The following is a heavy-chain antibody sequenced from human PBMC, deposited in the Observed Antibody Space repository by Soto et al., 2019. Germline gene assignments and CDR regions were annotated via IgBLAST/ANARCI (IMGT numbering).Heavy chain of an antibody. V-gene: IGHV4-31*03. J-gene: IGHJ4*02. CDR2: IYYSGST. D-gene: IGHD5-12*01. Sequence: QVQLQESGPGLVRPPQTLSLTCTVSGGSISSGGYYWSWIRQHPGKGLEWIGYIYYSGSTYYKPSLKSRVTISVDTSKNQFSLKLSSVTAADTAVYYCARGGGYNTAFDYWGQGTLVTVSS. CDR1: GGSISSGGYY. CDR3: ARGGGYNTAFDY.